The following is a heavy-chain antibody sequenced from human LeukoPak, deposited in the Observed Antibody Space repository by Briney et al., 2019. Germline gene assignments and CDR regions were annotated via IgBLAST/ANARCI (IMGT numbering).Heavy chain of an antibody. CDR2: IYYSGST. CDR3: ASHDYGGNLGAFDI. Sequence: SETLSLTCTVSGGSISSYYWSWIRQPPGKGLEWIGYIYYSGSTNYNPSLKSRVTISVDTSKNQFSLKLGSVTAADTAVYYCASHDYGGNLGAFDIWGQGTMVTVSS. J-gene: IGHJ3*02. V-gene: IGHV4-59*08. D-gene: IGHD4-23*01. CDR1: GGSISSYY.